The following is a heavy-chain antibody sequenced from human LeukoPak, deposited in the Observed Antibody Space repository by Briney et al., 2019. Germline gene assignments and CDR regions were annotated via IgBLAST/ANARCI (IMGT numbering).Heavy chain of an antibody. V-gene: IGHV4-34*01. Sequence: SETLSLTCAVYGGSFSGYYWSWIRQPPGKGLEWIGKINHSGSTNYNPSLKSRVTISVDTSKNQFSLKLSSVTAADTAVYYCARSLMVTPWYYYGMDVWGQGTTVTVSS. CDR3: ARSLMVTPWYYYGMDV. CDR2: INHSGST. J-gene: IGHJ6*02. CDR1: GGSFSGYY. D-gene: IGHD2-21*02.